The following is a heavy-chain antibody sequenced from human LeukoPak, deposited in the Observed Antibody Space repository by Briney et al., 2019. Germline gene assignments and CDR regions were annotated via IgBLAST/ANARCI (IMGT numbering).Heavy chain of an antibody. V-gene: IGHV4-38-2*02. J-gene: IGHJ5*02. D-gene: IGHD1-26*01. CDR1: AYSISDGFV. CDR2: IYHSGTT. CDR3: TRLSHVAGAPKVSWFDP. Sequence: PSETLSLTCTVSAYSISDGFVWGFIRQPPGKGLEWIASIYHSGTTYYNPSLRSRVTMSVDTSNNQFSLKLSSVTAADTAMYFCTRLSHVAGAPKVSWFDPWGLGTLVTVSS.